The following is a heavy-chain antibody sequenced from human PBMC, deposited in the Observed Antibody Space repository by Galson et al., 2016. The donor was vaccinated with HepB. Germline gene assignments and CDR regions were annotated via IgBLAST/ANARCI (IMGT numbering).Heavy chain of an antibody. J-gene: IGHJ6*02. CDR1: GGTFSNYG. CDR3: ALTRVDYTYLYQYGMDV. D-gene: IGHD2-2*01. Sequence: SVKVSCKASGGTFSNYGISWVRQAPGQGLEWMGGIIPVFPPANYAQRFQGRVTIIADKSTSTAHMELSNLRSDDTAVYFCALTRVDYTYLYQYGMDVWGQGPTVPGSS. CDR2: IIPVFPPA. V-gene: IGHV1-69*06.